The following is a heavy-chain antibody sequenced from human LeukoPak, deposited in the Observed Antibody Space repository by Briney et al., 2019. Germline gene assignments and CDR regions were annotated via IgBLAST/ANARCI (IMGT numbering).Heavy chain of an antibody. V-gene: IGHV3-7*01. CDR2: IKQDGSEK. CDR1: GLTFSSYW. CDR3: ARDLPGKYCSSTSCYGNY. J-gene: IGHJ4*02. Sequence: PGGSLRLSCAASGLTFSSYWMSWVRQAPGKGLEWVANIKQDGSEKYYVDSVKGRFTISRDNAKNSLYLQMNSLRAEDTAVYYCARDLPGKYCSSTSCYGNYWGQGTLVTVSS. D-gene: IGHD2-2*01.